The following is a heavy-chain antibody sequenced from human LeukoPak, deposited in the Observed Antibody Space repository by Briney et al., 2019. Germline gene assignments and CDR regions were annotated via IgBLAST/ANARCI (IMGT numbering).Heavy chain of an antibody. V-gene: IGHV3-7*01. CDR3: ARDLYYYDSSGYYTPTRDY. CDR1: GFIFSGSA. Sequence: GGSLRLSCAASGFIFSGSAIHWVRQAPGKGLEWVANIKQDGSEKYYVDSVKGRFTISRDNAKNSLYLQMNSLRAEDTAVYYCARDLYYYDSSGYYTPTRDYWGQGTLVTVSS. J-gene: IGHJ4*02. D-gene: IGHD3-22*01. CDR2: IKQDGSEK.